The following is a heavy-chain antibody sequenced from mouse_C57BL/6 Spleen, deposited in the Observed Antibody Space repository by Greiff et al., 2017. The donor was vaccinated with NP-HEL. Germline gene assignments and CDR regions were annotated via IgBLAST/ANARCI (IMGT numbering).Heavy chain of an antibody. CDR1: GYTFTSYW. J-gene: IGHJ2*01. CDR2: IDPSDSYT. Sequence: QVQLQQPGAELVKPGASVKLSCKASGYTFTSYWMQWVKQRPGQGLEWIGEIDPSDSYTNYNHKFKGKATLTVDTSSSTAYMQLSSLTSEDSAVYYCARAGTRDFDYWGQGTTLTVSS. CDR3: ARAGTRDFDY. V-gene: IGHV1-50*01. D-gene: IGHD4-1*01.